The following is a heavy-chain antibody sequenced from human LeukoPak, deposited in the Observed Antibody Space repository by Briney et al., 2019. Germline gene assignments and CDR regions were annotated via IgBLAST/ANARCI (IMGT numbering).Heavy chain of an antibody. D-gene: IGHD6-19*01. Sequence: ASVKVSCKASGYTFTGYGISWVRQAPGQGLEWMGWISAYNGNTNYAQKLQGRVTMTTDTSTSTAYMELRSLRSDDTAVYYCARVVYSSDGSWFDPWGQGTLVTVSS. CDR2: ISAYNGNT. CDR1: GYTFTGYG. J-gene: IGHJ5*02. CDR3: ARVVYSSDGSWFDP. V-gene: IGHV1-18*01.